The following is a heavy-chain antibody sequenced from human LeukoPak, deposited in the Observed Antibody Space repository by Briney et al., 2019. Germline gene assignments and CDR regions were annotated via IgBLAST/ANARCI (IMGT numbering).Heavy chain of an antibody. Sequence: PGGSLRLSCAASGFTFSNCGMHWVRQAPGKGLEWVAVIWYDGSNKYYEDSVKGRFTISRDNSKNTLYLQMNSLRAEDTAVYYCARGPGGGSSWYDYWGQGTLVTVSS. V-gene: IGHV3-33*01. CDR3: ARGPGGGSSWYDY. CDR2: IWYDGSNK. J-gene: IGHJ4*02. CDR1: GFTFSNCG. D-gene: IGHD6-13*01.